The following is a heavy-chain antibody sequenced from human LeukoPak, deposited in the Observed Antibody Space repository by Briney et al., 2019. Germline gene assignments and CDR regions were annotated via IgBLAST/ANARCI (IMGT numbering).Heavy chain of an antibody. CDR3: ARDYGESDS. J-gene: IGHJ4*02. CDR1: GGSIISSNW. CDR2: IYHSGST. Sequence: SETLSLTCAVSGGSIISSNWWSWVRQPPGKGLEWIGDIYHSGSTNYNPSLKSRVTISLDKSKNHFSLKVNSVTAADTAVYCCARDYGESDSWGQGILVTVSS. V-gene: IGHV4-4*01. D-gene: IGHD4-17*01.